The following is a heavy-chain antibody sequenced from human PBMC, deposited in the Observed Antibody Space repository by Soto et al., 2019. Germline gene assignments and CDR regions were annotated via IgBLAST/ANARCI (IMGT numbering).Heavy chain of an antibody. V-gene: IGHV3-74*01. CDR1: GFTFSSYW. D-gene: IGHD4-4*01. CDR3: AKGDYIPYLSYFDY. J-gene: IGHJ4*02. CDR2: INSDGSST. Sequence: GGSLRLSCAASGFTFSSYWMHWVRQAPGKGLVWVSRINSDGSSTSYADSVKGRFTISRDNSKNTLYLQMNSLRAEDTAVYYCAKGDYIPYLSYFDYWGQGTLVTVSS.